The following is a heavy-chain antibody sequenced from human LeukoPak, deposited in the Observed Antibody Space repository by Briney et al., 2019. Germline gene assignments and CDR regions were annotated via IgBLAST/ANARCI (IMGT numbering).Heavy chain of an antibody. CDR3: AKSPDIAVTDDFDY. CDR2: ISGSGANT. CDR1: GFTFSTYA. D-gene: IGHD6-19*01. V-gene: IGHV3-23*01. Sequence: GGSLRLSCSASGFTFSTYAMSWVRQAPGKGLEWVSGISGSGANTYYADSVKGRFTISGDNSKNTLFLQMNSLRAEDTAVYYCAKSPDIAVTDDFDYWGQGTMVTVSS. J-gene: IGHJ4*02.